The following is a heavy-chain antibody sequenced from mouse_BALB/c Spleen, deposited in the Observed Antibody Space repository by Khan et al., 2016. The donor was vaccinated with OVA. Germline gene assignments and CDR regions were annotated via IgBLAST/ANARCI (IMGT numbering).Heavy chain of an antibody. V-gene: IGHV2-2*02. D-gene: IGHD2-4*01. CDR3: ARNYDYDGGLAY. CDR2: IRSGGST. J-gene: IGHJ3*01. Sequence: QVQLKQSGPGLVQPSQSLSITCTVSGFSLTSYGIHWVRQSPGKGLEWLGVIRSGGSTDYNVVFISSLIICKDNSKSQVFFKMNSLQANDTAIYYCARNYDYDGGLAYWGQGTLVTVSA. CDR1: GFSLTSYG.